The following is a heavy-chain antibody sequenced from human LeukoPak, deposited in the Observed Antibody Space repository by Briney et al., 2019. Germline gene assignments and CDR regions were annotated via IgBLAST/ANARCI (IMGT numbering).Heavy chain of an antibody. D-gene: IGHD4-23*01. CDR3: ARVGRMTTVVRPLDY. CDR1: GFTFSSYA. CDR2: ISYDGSNK. J-gene: IGHJ4*02. V-gene: IGHV3-30*04. Sequence: GGSLRLSCAASGFTFSSYAMHWVRQAPGKGLEWVAVISYDGSNKYYADSVKGRFTISRDNSKNTLYLQMNSLRAEDTAVYYCARVGRMTTVVRPLDYWGQGTLVTVSS.